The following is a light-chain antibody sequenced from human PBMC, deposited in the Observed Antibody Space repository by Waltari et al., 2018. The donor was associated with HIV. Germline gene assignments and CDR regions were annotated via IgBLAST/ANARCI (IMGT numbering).Light chain of an antibody. J-gene: IGLJ2*01. CDR3: SSYAGSNNRV. CDR1: SSDVGGYNY. Sequence: QSALTQPPSASGSPGQSVTISCTGTSSDVGGYNYVSWYQQHPGKAPTLMIYEVNKRPSGVPYRFSGSKSGNTASLTVSGLQAEDEADYYCSSYAGSNNRVFGGGTKLTVL. CDR2: EVN. V-gene: IGLV2-8*01.